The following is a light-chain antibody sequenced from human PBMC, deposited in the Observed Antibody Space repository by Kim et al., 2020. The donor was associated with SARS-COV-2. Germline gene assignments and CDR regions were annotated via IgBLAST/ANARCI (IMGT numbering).Light chain of an antibody. V-gene: IGLV1-51*01. Sequence: GQKVTISCSGSTSNIGGNYVSWYQQLPGTAPKLLIYDNNKRPSRIPDRFFGSKAGTSATLVITGLQTEDEADYFCGTWDNSLIAVVFGGGTKVTVL. CDR1: TSNIGGNY. J-gene: IGLJ2*01. CDR3: GTWDNSLIAVV. CDR2: DNN.